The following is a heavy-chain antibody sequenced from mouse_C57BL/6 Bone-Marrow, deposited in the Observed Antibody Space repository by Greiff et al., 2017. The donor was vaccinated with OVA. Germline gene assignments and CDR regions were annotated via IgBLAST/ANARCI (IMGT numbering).Heavy chain of an antibody. Sequence: VQLKESGGDLVKPGGSLKLSCAASGFTFSSYGMSWVRQTPDKRLEWVATISSGGSYTYYPDSVKGRFTISRDNAKNTLYLQMSSLKSEDTAMYYCARPYGSSSRGYFDVWGTGTTVTVSS. CDR3: ARPYGSSSRGYFDV. CDR2: ISSGGSYT. J-gene: IGHJ1*03. D-gene: IGHD1-1*01. V-gene: IGHV5-6*01. CDR1: GFTFSSYG.